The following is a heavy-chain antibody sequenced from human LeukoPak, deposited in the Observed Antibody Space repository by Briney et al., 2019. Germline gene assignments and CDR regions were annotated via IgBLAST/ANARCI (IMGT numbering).Heavy chain of an antibody. V-gene: IGHV3-66*02. Sequence: PGGSLRLSCAASGFTVSSNYMSWVRQAPGKGLEWVSVIYSGGSTYYADSVKGRFTISGDNSKNTLYLQMNSLRAEDTAVYYCARDLRDYVWGSYRPEEGFYDYWGQGTLVTVSS. CDR1: GFTVSSNY. J-gene: IGHJ4*02. CDR3: ARDLRDYVWGSYRPEEGFYDY. D-gene: IGHD3-16*02. CDR2: IYSGGST.